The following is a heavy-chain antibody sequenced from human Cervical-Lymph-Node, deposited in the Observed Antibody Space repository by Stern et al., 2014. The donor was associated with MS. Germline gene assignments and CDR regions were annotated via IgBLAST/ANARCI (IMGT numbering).Heavy chain of an antibody. CDR3: ATPSTVTVGGMDV. V-gene: IGHV1-69*01. Sequence: VQLVESGAEVKKPGSSVKVSCKASGGTFSTQAINWVRQAPGQGLEWVGGIIPIFGTPNYAQKDQDRVTITADESTSTAYMDLNSLRSEDTAVYYCATPSTVTVGGMDVWGQGTTVTVSS. D-gene: IGHD4-17*01. CDR2: IIPIFGTP. J-gene: IGHJ6*02. CDR1: GGTFSTQA.